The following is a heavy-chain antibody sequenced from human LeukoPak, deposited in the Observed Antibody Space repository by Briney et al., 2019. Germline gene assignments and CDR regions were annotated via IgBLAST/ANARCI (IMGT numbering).Heavy chain of an antibody. Sequence: SGGSLRLSCAASGFTFSSYSMNWVRQAPGKGLEWVSSISSSSSYIYYADSVKGRFTISRDNAKNSVYLQMNSLRAEDTAVYYCARDQMGYYYDSSGYYSSFDYWGQGTLVTVSS. D-gene: IGHD3-22*01. CDR3: ARDQMGYYYDSSGYYSSFDY. CDR1: GFTFSSYS. CDR2: ISSSSSYI. V-gene: IGHV3-21*01. J-gene: IGHJ4*02.